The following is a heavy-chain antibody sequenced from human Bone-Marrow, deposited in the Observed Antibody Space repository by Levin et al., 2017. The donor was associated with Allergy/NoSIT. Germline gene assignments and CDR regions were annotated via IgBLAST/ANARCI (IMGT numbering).Heavy chain of an antibody. Sequence: GGSLRLSCAASGFTFSSYAMSWVRQAPGKGLEWVSAISGSGGSTYYADSVKGRFTISRDNSKNTLYLQMNSLRAEDTAVYYCAKGVDIVVVPAYYYGMDVWGQGTTVTVSS. CDR2: ISGSGGST. V-gene: IGHV3-23*01. J-gene: IGHJ6*02. CDR1: GFTFSSYA. D-gene: IGHD2-2*01. CDR3: AKGVDIVVVPAYYYGMDV.